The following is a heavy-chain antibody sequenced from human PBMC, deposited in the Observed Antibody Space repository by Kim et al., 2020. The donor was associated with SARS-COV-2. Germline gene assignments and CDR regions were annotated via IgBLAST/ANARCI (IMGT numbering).Heavy chain of an antibody. CDR2: VYTSGST. CDR3: AREGWGRFDP. J-gene: IGHJ5*02. D-gene: IGHD3-16*01. CDR1: GGSISSGSYY. V-gene: IGHV4-61*02. Sequence: SETLSLTCTVSGGSISSGSYYWSWIRQPAGKGLEWIGRVYTSGSTNYNPSLKSRVTISVDTSKNQFSLKLSSVTAADTAVYYCAREGWGRFDPWGQGTLVTVSS.